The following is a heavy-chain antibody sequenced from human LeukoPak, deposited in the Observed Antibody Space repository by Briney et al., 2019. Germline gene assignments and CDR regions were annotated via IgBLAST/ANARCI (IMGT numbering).Heavy chain of an antibody. J-gene: IGHJ2*01. V-gene: IGHV3-74*01. CDR2: INSDGSST. CDR3: ARDNLTPYWYFDL. Sequence: PGGSLRLSCAASGFTFSSYWMHWVRQAPGKGLVWVSRINSDGSSTSYADSVKGRFTISRDNAKNSLHLQMNSLRDEDTAVYYCARDNLTPYWYFDLWGRGTLVTVSS. CDR1: GFTFSSYW. D-gene: IGHD4-23*01.